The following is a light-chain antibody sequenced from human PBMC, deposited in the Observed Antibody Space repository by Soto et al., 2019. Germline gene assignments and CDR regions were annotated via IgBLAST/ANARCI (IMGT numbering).Light chain of an antibody. CDR3: QQYNSYS. CDR1: PSISTW. J-gene: IGKJ1*01. Sequence: DIQMTQSPSTLSASVGDRVTITCRASPSISTWLAWYQQKPGKAPKLLIYKASSLEGGVPSRFSVSGSGTEFTLTISSLQPDDFATYYCQQYNSYSFGQGTKVEIK. CDR2: KAS. V-gene: IGKV1-5*03.